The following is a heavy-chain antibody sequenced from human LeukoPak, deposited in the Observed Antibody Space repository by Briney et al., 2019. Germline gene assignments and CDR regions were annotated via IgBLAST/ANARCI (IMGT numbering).Heavy chain of an antibody. CDR3: ARGPSGWFDP. D-gene: IGHD6-19*01. J-gene: IGHJ5*02. CDR2: ISSSSSYT. V-gene: IGHV3-11*06. Sequence: SGGSLRLSCAASGFTFSEYYMSWIRQAPGKGLEWVSYISSSSSYTNYADSVKGRFTISRDNAKNSLYLQMNSLRAEDTAVYYCARGPSGWFDPWGQGTLVTVSS. CDR1: GFTFSEYY.